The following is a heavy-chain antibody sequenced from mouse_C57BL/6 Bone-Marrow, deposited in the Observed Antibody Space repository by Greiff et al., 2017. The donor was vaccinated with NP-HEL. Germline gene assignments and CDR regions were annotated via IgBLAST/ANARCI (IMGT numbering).Heavy chain of an antibody. CDR1: GYTFTSYW. Sequence: QVQLQQPGAELVKPGASVKLSCKASGYTFTSYWMHWVKQRPGQGLEWIGMIHPNSGSTNYNEKFKSKATLTVDKSSSTAYMQLRSLTSEDYAVYYCARGSGYYCGSSSYAMDYWGQGTSVTVSS. CDR2: IHPNSGST. J-gene: IGHJ4*01. V-gene: IGHV1-64*01. CDR3: ARGSGYYCGSSSYAMDY. D-gene: IGHD1-1*01.